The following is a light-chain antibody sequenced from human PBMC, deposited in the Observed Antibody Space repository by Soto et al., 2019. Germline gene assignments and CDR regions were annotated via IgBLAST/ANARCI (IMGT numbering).Light chain of an antibody. Sequence: QSVLTQPASVSGSPGQSITISCAGTRSDVGNYNLVSWYQQHLGKAPKLMIYEVNKRPSGVSNRFSGSKSGNTASLTISGLQAEDEADYYCCSYAGSDTWAFGGGTKLTVL. CDR2: EVN. CDR1: RSDVGNYNL. CDR3: CSYAGSDTWA. V-gene: IGLV2-23*02. J-gene: IGLJ3*02.